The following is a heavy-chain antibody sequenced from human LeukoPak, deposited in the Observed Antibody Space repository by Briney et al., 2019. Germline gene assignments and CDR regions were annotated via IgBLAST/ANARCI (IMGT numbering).Heavy chain of an antibody. CDR2: ISGSDGIT. V-gene: IGHV3-23*01. CDR1: GLTLSNYA. Sequence: GGALRLTCAAAGLTLSNYAMSWVRQAPGKGLECVSGISGSDGITYYSDSVEGRFTISRDNSKNTLYLQMNSLRAEDTAVYYCAKKPGYGYAFDIWGQGTMVTVSS. J-gene: IGHJ3*02. CDR3: AKKPGYGYAFDI. D-gene: IGHD5-18*01.